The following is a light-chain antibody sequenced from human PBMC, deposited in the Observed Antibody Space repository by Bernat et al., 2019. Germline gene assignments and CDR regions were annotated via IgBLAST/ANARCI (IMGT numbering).Light chain of an antibody. CDR1: QSISNY. V-gene: IGKV1-39*01. CDR2: AAS. J-gene: IGKJ5*01. CDR3: QQSYSTPD. Sequence: DIQMTQSPSSLSASVGDRVTITCRASQSISNYLNWYQQKPGKAPKVLIYAASSLQSWVPSRFSGSGSGTDFTLTISSLQPEDSATYYCQQSYSTPDFGQGTRLAIK.